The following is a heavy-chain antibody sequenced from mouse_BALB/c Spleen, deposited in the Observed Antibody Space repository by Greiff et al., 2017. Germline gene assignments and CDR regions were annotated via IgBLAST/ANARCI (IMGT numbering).Heavy chain of an antibody. CDR1: GFTFSNYW. CDR3: TRHITTATIAMDY. CDR2: IRLKSNNYAT. D-gene: IGHD1-2*01. J-gene: IGHJ4*01. Sequence: EVKVEESGGGLVQPGGSMKLSCVASGFTFSNYWMNWVRQSPEKGLEWVAEIRLKSNNYATHYAESVKGRFTISRDDSKSSVYLQMNNLRAEDTGIYYCTRHITTATIAMDYWGQGTSVTVSS. V-gene: IGHV6-6*02.